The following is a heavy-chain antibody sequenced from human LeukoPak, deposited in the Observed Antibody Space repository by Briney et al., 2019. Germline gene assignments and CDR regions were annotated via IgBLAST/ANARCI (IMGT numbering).Heavy chain of an antibody. CDR2: IYKNAIT. Sequence: GGSLRLSCAASGFTVSSNYMTWVRQAPGKGLEWVSVIYKNAITFHADTVRGRFTISRDNSKNTLYLQMNNLRADDTAVYYCARSLRVRGVPDYMDVWGKGTTVTVSS. J-gene: IGHJ6*03. CDR1: GFTVSSNY. D-gene: IGHD3-10*01. V-gene: IGHV3-53*01. CDR3: ARSLRVRGVPDYMDV.